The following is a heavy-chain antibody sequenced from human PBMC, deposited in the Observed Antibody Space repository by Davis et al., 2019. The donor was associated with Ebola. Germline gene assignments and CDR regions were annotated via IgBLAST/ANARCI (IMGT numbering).Heavy chain of an antibody. Sequence: GESLKISCTASGFTFSSYAMSWVRQAPGKGLEWVSAISGSGGSTYYADSVKGRFTISRDNSKNTLYLQMNSLRAEDTAVYYCAKVADFWSGYFLPPGYYGMDVWGQGTTVTVSS. CDR3: AKVADFWSGYFLPPGYYGMDV. J-gene: IGHJ6*02. V-gene: IGHV3-23*01. CDR1: GFTFSSYA. CDR2: ISGSGGST. D-gene: IGHD3-3*01.